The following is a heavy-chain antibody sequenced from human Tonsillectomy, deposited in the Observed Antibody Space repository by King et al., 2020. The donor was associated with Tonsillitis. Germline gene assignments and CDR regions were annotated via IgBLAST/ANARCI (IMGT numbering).Heavy chain of an antibody. CDR1: GFTFRSYA. CDR2: IDSSGGNT. Sequence: VQLVESGGGLVQPGGSLRLSCAASGFTFRSYAMTWVRQAPGKGLEWVSAIDSSGGNTYYADSVKGRFTISRDNSKNTLHLQMNSLRDDDAAIYYCAKGCELTYYCYGMDVWGQGTTVTVSS. D-gene: IGHD1-26*01. CDR3: AKGCELTYYCYGMDV. J-gene: IGHJ6*02. V-gene: IGHV3-23*04.